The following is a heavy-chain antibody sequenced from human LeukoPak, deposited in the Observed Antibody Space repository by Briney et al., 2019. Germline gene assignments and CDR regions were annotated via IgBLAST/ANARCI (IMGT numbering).Heavy chain of an antibody. CDR2: IYYSGTT. CDR3: ASARVVAYYYMDV. J-gene: IGHJ6*03. CDR1: GGSISSYY. Sequence: SETLSLTCTVSGGSISSYYWNWIRQPPGKGLEWIGYIYYSGTTNYNPSLKSRVTISIDTSKNQFSLKLSSVTAADTAVYHCASARVVAYYYMDVWGTGTTVTVSS. V-gene: IGHV4-59*01. D-gene: IGHD3-22*01.